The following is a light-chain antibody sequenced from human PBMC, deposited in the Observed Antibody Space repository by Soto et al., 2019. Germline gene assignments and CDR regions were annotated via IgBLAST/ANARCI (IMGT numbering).Light chain of an antibody. V-gene: IGKV3-20*01. Sequence: EVVLTQSPGTLSLSPGERVTLSCRASQTVTNDYLAWYQQKDGQAPRLLIYGASNRATGIPDRFSGSGSGTDFTLTISRLEPEDFAVYYCQQYGSSGTFGRGTKVDI. CDR3: QQYGSSGT. CDR2: GAS. CDR1: QTVTNDY. J-gene: IGKJ4*02.